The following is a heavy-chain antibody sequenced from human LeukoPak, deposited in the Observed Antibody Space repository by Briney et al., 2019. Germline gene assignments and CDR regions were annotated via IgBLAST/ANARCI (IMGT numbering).Heavy chain of an antibody. J-gene: IGHJ6*02. CDR3: ARDPGDDGMDV. CDR2: ITGSGGST. V-gene: IGHV3-23*01. CDR1: GFTFSNYA. D-gene: IGHD3-16*01. Sequence: PGGSLRLSCAASGFTFSNYAMAWVRQAPGKGLEWVSTITGSGGSTYYAKSVKGRFTISRDNSKNTLYLQMNSLRAEDTAVYYCARDPGDDGMDVWGQGTTVTVSS.